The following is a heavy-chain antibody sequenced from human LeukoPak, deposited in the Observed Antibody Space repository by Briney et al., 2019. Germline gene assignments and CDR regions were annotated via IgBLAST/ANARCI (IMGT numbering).Heavy chain of an antibody. CDR1: GFTFSTYG. D-gene: IGHD1-1*01. CDR2: ISYDGSYK. CDR3: AKEDKEYSSTWYNPGDY. J-gene: IGHJ4*02. Sequence: GGSLRLSCEASGFTFSTYGMHWVRQAPGKGLEWVAVISYDGSYKYYVDSVKGRFTISRDNSKNTLYLQMSSLRDEDTAVYYCAKEDKEYSSTWYNPGDYWGQGTLVTVSS. V-gene: IGHV3-30*18.